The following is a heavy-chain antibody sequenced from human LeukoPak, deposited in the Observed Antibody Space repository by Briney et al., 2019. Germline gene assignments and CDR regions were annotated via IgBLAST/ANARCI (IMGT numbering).Heavy chain of an antibody. CDR2: IYYSGST. D-gene: IGHD5-18*01. J-gene: IGHJ4*02. V-gene: IGHV4-39*07. CDR3: AREKSRGYSYGPYYFDY. Sequence: PSETLCLTCTVSGGSMSSSSYYWGWIRQPPGKGLEWIGSIYYSGSTYYNPSLKSRVTISVDTSKNQFSLKLSSVTAADTAVYYCAREKSRGYSYGPYYFDYWGQGTLVTVSS. CDR1: GGSMSSSSYY.